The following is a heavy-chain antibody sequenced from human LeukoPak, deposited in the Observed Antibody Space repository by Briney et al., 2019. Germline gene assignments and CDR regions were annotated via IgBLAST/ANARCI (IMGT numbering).Heavy chain of an antibody. V-gene: IGHV3-23*01. CDR3: AKGFYGDSRDYIFDY. J-gene: IGHJ4*02. D-gene: IGHD4-17*01. Sequence: QSGGSLRLSCEASVFTFSAHSMSWVRQAPWKGPEWISAISGSGGNTYYADSVKGRFTISRDNSKNTLYLQMNGLRADDSAVYYCAKGFYGDSRDYIFDYWGQGALVTASS. CDR1: VFTFSAHS. CDR2: ISGSGGNT.